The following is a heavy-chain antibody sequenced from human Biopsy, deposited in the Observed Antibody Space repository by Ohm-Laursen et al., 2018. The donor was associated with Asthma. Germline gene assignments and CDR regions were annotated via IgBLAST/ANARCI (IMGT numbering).Heavy chain of an antibody. CDR2: IHNSGNT. J-gene: IGHJ5*02. CDR1: GGSISSDY. CDR3: ARGQGRGIQLWSLDP. V-gene: IGHV4-59*01. Sequence: GTLSLTCIVSGGSISSDYWSWPRQSPGKGLEWIGYIHNSGNTNYNPSLKSRVTISLDTSKNHFSLRLSFVTAADTAVYFCARGQGRGIQLWSLDPWGQGILVTVSS. D-gene: IGHD5-18*01.